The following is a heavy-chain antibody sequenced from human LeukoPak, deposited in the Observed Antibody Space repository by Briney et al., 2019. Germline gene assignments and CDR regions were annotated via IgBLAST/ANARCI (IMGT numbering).Heavy chain of an antibody. CDR2: IYPGDSDT. Sequence: GESLKISCKGSGYSFTRYWIGWVRQMPGKGLEWMGIIYPGDSDTRYSPSFQGQVTISADKSISTAYLQWSSLKASDTAMYYCARLLVSCYDSSGSANWFDPWGQGTLVTVSS. J-gene: IGHJ5*02. D-gene: IGHD3-22*01. V-gene: IGHV5-51*01. CDR1: GYSFTRYW. CDR3: ARLLVSCYDSSGSANWFDP.